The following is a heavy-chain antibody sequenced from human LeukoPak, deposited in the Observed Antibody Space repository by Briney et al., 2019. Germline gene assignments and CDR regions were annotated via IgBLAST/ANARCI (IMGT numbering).Heavy chain of an antibody. CDR1: GGSISSRNYY. CDR3: ARELGSSWYWWFDP. J-gene: IGHJ5*02. V-gene: IGHV4-39*07. CDR2: VYYTGTT. Sequence: PSETLSLTCTVSGGSISSRNYYWGWIRQPPGKGLEWIGGVYYTGTTYSNPSLKSRVIISVDTSKNQFSLKLSSVTAADTAVYYCARELGSSWYWWFDPWGQGTLVTVSS. D-gene: IGHD6-13*01.